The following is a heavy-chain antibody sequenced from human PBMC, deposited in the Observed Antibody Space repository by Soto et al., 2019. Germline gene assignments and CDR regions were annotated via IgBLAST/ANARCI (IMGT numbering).Heavy chain of an antibody. CDR2: IYPDDSET. Sequence: GESLKISCSTSGYNFRTLWIGWLRQMPGKGLELMVLIYPDDSETKYSPSFEGQVTMSSDSYISATYLQWSSLKASETAIYYCARGRHNGAQGYFHXWGQG. CDR1: GYNFRTLW. V-gene: IGHV5-51*01. J-gene: IGHJ4*02. CDR3: ARGRHNGAQGYFHX. D-gene: IGHD2-8*01.